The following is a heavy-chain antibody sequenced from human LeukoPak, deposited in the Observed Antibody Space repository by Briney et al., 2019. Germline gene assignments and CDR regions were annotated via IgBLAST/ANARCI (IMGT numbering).Heavy chain of an antibody. Sequence: ASVKVSCKASGYTFTSYYMHWVRQAPGQGLEWMAIINPSGGSTRYAQKFQGRVTMTRDTSTSTVYMELSSLRSEDTAVYYCARDPRPSYDSSDYYCPGDYWGQGTLVTVSS. D-gene: IGHD3-22*01. CDR2: INPSGGST. J-gene: IGHJ4*02. V-gene: IGHV1-46*01. CDR1: GYTFTSYY. CDR3: ARDPRPSYDSSDYYCPGDY.